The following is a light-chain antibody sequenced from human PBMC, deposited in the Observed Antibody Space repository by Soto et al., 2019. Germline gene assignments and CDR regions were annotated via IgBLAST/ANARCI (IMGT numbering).Light chain of an antibody. CDR1: QSVSSSY. V-gene: IGKV3D-20*02. CDR2: GAS. J-gene: IGKJ1*01. CDR3: QQRSNWPPIT. Sequence: IVFTQSAGTVSLSPGERATLSCRASQSVSSSYLAWYQQKPGQAPRLLIYGASSRATGIPARFSGSGSGTDFTLTISSLEPEDFAVYYCQQRSNWPPITFGQGTKVDIK.